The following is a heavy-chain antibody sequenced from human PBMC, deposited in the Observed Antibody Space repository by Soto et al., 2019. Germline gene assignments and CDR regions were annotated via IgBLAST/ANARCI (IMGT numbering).Heavy chain of an antibody. CDR3: AIGTYSYNSIGYHGSFEI. V-gene: IGHV1-69*13. D-gene: IGHD3-22*01. CDR1: GCTFSSYA. Sequence: GASVKVSCKASGCTFSSYAFNWVRQAPGQGLEWMGGISPIFATASNAQKFQGRVTVTADESTSTAYMELRRLRYADTAVYYCAIGTYSYNSIGYHGSFEIWGQGTRVTVSS. CDR2: ISPIFATA. J-gene: IGHJ3*02.